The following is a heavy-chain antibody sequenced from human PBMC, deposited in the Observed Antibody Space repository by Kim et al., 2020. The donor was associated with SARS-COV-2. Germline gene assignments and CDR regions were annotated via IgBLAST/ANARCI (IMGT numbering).Heavy chain of an antibody. Sequence: AQKFQGRVTITADESTSTAYMELSSLRSEDTAVYYCARDIASGGNSGSDYWGQGTLVTVSS. V-gene: IGHV1-69*01. D-gene: IGHD2-15*01. CDR3: ARDIASGGNSGSDY. J-gene: IGHJ4*02.